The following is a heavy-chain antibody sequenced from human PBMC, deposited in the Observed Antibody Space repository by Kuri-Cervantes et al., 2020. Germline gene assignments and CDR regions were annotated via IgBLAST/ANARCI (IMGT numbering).Heavy chain of an antibody. V-gene: IGHV3-7*03. J-gene: IGHJ4*02. CDR3: ARGIAAAGEGFDY. CDR1: GFTFSSYW. Sequence: GGSLRLSCAASGFTFSSYWMSWVRQAPGKGLEWVANIKQDGSEKYYVDSVKGRFTISRDNAKNSLYLQMNSLRAEDTAVYYCARGIAAAGEGFDYWGQRTLVTVSS. D-gene: IGHD6-13*01. CDR2: IKQDGSEK.